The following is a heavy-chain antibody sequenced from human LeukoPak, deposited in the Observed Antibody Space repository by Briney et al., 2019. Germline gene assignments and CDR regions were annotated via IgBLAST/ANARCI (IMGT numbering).Heavy chain of an antibody. J-gene: IGHJ6*03. V-gene: IGHV3-20*01. D-gene: IGHD6-25*01. CDR2: INWNGGST. CDR3: ARARRGYSHYYYYYYMDV. Sequence: PGGSLRLSCAASGFTFSSYSMNWVRQAPGKGLEWVSGINWNGGSTGYADSVKGRFTISRDNAKNSLYLQMNSLRAEDTALYHCARARRGYSHYYYYYYMDVWGKGTTVTVSS. CDR1: GFTFSSYS.